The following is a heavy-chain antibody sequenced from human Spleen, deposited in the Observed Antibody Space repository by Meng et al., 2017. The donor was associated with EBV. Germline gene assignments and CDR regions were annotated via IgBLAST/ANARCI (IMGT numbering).Heavy chain of an antibody. Sequence: QLVHSGCGVKKPGSAVKVPCKATGGTFSSYAISWVRQAPGQGCEWMVGIIPIFGTENYAQKFQGRVTITADKSTSTAYMELSSLRSEDTAVYYCARDGLGPQGVINYWGQGTLVTVSS. J-gene: IGHJ4*02. CDR3: ARDGLGPQGVINY. V-gene: IGHV1-69*06. CDR1: GGTFSSYA. CDR2: IIPIFGTE. D-gene: IGHD3-10*01.